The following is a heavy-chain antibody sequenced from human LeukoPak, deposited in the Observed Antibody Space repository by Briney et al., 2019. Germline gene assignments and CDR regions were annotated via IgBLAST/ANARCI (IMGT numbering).Heavy chain of an antibody. V-gene: IGHV4-28*01. CDR3: AKKVPGVGWFES. J-gene: IGHJ5*01. CDR2: IHYSESPP. D-gene: IGHD7-27*01. Sequence: PSETLSLTCVVSGYSINSHNWWAWIRQPPGKGLEWIGYIHYSESPPYYSPSLESRVAMSVDTSKNQFSLRLSSVTAADTAVYYCAKKVPGVGWFESWGQGTLVTVSS. CDR1: GYSINSHNW.